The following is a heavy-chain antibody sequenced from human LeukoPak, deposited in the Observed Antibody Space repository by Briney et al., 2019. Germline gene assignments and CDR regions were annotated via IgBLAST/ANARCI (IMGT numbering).Heavy chain of an antibody. V-gene: IGHV4-4*09. J-gene: IGHJ6*03. CDR1: GGSISSYY. D-gene: IGHD3-22*01. CDR2: IYTSGST. CDR3: ARQVLYYYDSSGPLMYYYYMDV. Sequence: SETLSLTCTVSGGSISSYYWSWIRQPPGKGLEWIGYIYTSGSTNYNPSLKSRVTISVDTSKNQFSLKLSDVTAADTAVYYCARQVLYYYDSSGPLMYYYYMDVWGKGTTVTVSS.